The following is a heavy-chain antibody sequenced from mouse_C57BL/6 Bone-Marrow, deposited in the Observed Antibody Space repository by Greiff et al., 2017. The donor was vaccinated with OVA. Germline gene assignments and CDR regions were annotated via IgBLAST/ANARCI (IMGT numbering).Heavy chain of an antibody. V-gene: IGHV1-59*01. Sequence: VQLQQPGAELVRPGTSVKLSCKASGYTFTSYWMHWVKQRPGQGLEWIGVIDPSDSYTNYNQKFKGKATLTADKSSSTVYMELSRLTSEDSSVYFWARHERVPQRAWFAYWGQGTLVTVSA. CDR3: ARHERVPQRAWFAY. CDR2: IDPSDSYT. J-gene: IGHJ3*01. CDR1: GYTFTSYW.